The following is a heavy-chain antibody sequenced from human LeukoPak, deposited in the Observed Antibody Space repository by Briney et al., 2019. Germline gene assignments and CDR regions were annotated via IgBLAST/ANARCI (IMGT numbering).Heavy chain of an antibody. D-gene: IGHD3-10*02. V-gene: IGHV3-48*03. CDR3: AELGITMIGGV. CDR2: ISSSASTI. Sequence: GGSLRLSCAASGFTFSSYEMNGVRQAPGKELEWVSYISSSASTIYYADSVKGRFTISRDNAKNSLYLQMNSLRAEDTAVYYCAELGITMIGGVWGKGTTVTISS. J-gene: IGHJ6*04. CDR1: GFTFSSYE.